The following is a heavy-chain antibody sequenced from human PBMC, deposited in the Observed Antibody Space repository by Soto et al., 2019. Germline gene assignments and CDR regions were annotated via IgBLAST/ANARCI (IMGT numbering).Heavy chain of an antibody. CDR2: INPNSGGT. CDR1: GYTFTGYY. CDR3: ARGGYCGGDCDLGGYYYGMDV. J-gene: IGHJ6*02. V-gene: IGHV1-2*04. D-gene: IGHD2-21*02. Sequence: QVQLVQSGAEVKKPGASVKVSCKASGYTFTGYYMHWVRQAPGQGLEWMGWINPNSGGTNYAQKLQAWGTMTRDTSSSTTYMELIRLGSADTAVYYCARGGYCGGDCDLGGYYYGMDVWGQGTTVTVSS.